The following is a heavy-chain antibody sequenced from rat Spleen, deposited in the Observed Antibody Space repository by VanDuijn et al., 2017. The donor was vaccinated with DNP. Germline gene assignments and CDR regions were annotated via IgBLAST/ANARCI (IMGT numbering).Heavy chain of an antibody. D-gene: IGHD1-11*01. Sequence: QVRLKESGPGLLQPSQTLSLTCTVSGFSLSTYSVSWVRQPSGKGPEWLGKMWYDGDTAYNSALKSRLSISRDTSKSQVFLKMNSVQTEDTAMYFCARSPPLRRVGGYFDYWGQGVMVTVSS. CDR2: MWYDGDT. J-gene: IGHJ2*01. V-gene: IGHV2-43*01. CDR3: ARSPPLRRVGGYFDY. CDR1: GFSLSTYS.